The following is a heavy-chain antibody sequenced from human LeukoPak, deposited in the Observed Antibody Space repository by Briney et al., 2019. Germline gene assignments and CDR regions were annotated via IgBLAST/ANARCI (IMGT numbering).Heavy chain of an antibody. CDR1: GGSISSGDYY. Sequence: SQTLSLTCTVSGGSISSGDYYWSWIRQPPGKGLEWLGYIYYSGSTYYNPSLKSRVTISVDTSKNQFSLKLSSVTAADTAVYYCARVLVATGTPFDYWGQGTLVTVSS. CDR2: IYYSGST. J-gene: IGHJ4*02. CDR3: ARVLVATGTPFDY. V-gene: IGHV4-30-4*08. D-gene: IGHD1-1*01.